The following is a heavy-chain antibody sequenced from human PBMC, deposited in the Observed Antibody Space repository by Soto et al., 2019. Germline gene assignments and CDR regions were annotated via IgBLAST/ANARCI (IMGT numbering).Heavy chain of an antibody. CDR3: ARYERYYQRYFDY. J-gene: IGHJ4*02. V-gene: IGHV4-31*03. CDR2: IYYSGST. Sequence: QVQLQESGPGLVKPSQTLSLTCTVSGGSISSGGYYWSWIRQHPGKGLEWIGYIYYSGSTYYNPYPTSRVTISVETSKNQFSLKLSSVTAADTAVYYCARYERYYQRYFDYWGQGTLVTVSS. CDR1: GGSISSGGYY. D-gene: IGHD3-9*01.